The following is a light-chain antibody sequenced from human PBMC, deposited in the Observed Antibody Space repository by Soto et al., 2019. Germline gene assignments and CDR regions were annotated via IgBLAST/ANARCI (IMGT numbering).Light chain of an antibody. Sequence: EIVLTQSPATLSLSPGERATLSCGASQSVSSSDLAWYQQNPGLAPRLLIYDASSRATGIPDRFSGSGSGTDFTLTIRRLEPEDFAVYYCQKYASSPYTFGQGTKLEIK. CDR1: QSVSSSD. CDR3: QKYASSPYT. V-gene: IGKV3D-20*01. J-gene: IGKJ2*01. CDR2: DAS.